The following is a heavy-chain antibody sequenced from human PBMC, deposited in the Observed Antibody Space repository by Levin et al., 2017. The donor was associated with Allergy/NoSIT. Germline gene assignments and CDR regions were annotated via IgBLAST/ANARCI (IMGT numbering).Heavy chain of an antibody. Sequence: SETLSLTCAVYGGSFSGYYWSWIRQPPGKGLEWIGEINHSGSTNYNPSLKSRVTISVDTSKNQFSLKLSSVTAADTAVYYCARGLGNYYGSGSYYALDYWGQGTLVTVSS. CDR3: ARGLGNYYGSGSYYALDY. CDR1: GGSFSGYY. J-gene: IGHJ4*02. CDR2: INHSGST. D-gene: IGHD3-10*01. V-gene: IGHV4-34*01.